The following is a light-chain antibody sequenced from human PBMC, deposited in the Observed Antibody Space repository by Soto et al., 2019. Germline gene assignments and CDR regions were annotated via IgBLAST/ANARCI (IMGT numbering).Light chain of an antibody. CDR3: SSYAGSSDVV. Sequence: QSVLTQPPSASGSPGQSVTIPCTGTSSDVGGYNYVSWYQQHPGKAPKLMIYEVAKRPSGVPDRFTGSKSGNTASLTVSGLQIEDEADYYCSSYAGSSDVVFGGGTKLTVL. CDR2: EVA. V-gene: IGLV2-8*01. J-gene: IGLJ2*01. CDR1: SSDVGGYNY.